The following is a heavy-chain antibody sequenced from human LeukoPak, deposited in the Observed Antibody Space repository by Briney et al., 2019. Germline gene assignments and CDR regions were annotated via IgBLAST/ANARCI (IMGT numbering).Heavy chain of an antibody. J-gene: IGHJ4*02. Sequence: SQTLSLTCTVSGDSISRGRYYWNWIRQPAGKGLEWIGRIFSRGSANYDPSLKSRVTMSVDTSNNQLSLRLNSVTGADTAVYYCARALGLAKDYFDSWGQGTLVTVSS. D-gene: IGHD2-21*01. V-gene: IGHV4-61*02. CDR1: GDSISRGRYY. CDR3: ARALGLAKDYFDS. CDR2: IFSRGSA.